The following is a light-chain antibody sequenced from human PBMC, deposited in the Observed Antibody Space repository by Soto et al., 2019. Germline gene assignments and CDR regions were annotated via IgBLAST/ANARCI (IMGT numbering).Light chain of an antibody. CDR1: SSNIGNNY. J-gene: IGLJ2*01. CDR3: GTWDSSLSGFVV. CDR2: DNN. Sequence: QSVLTQPPSVSAAPGQKVTISCSGSSSNIGNNYVSWYQQLPGTAPKLLIYDNNKRPSGIPDRVSGSKSGTSATLGITGLQTGDEADYYCGTWDSSLSGFVVFGGGTKLTVL. V-gene: IGLV1-51*01.